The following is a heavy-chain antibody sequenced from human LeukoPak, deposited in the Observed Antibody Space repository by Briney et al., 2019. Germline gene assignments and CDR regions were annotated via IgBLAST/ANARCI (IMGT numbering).Heavy chain of an antibody. J-gene: IGHJ4*02. CDR3: TRLRYGDYG. V-gene: IGHV3-48*03. Sequence: GGSLSLSCAASGFTFSSYEMNWVRQAPGKGLEWVSYISSSGGTIYYADSVKGRFTISRDNAKNSLYLQMNSLRGEDTAVYYCTRLRYGDYGWGQGTLVTVSS. CDR2: ISSSGGTI. CDR1: GFTFSSYE. D-gene: IGHD4-17*01.